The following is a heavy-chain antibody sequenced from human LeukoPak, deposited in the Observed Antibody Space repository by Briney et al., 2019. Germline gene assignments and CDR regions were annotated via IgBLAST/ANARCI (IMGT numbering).Heavy chain of an antibody. Sequence: GGSLRLSCAASGFTFGDYYMSWIRQAPGKGLEWVSYISSSSSYTNYADSVMGRFTISRDSAKNSLYLQMNSLRAEDTAVYYCAREDSNAFDIWGQGTMVTVSS. CDR1: GFTFGDYY. V-gene: IGHV3-11*06. CDR2: ISSSSSYT. J-gene: IGHJ3*02. CDR3: AREDSNAFDI. D-gene: IGHD6-13*01.